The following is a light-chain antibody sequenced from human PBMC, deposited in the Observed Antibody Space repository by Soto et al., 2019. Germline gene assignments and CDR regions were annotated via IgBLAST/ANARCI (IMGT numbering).Light chain of an antibody. CDR1: QSVSSY. CDR2: GSA. CDR3: QQYDNSPGT. J-gene: IGKJ1*01. V-gene: IGKV3-20*01. Sequence: EIVLTQSPGTLSLSPGESANLSCRASQSVSSYLAWYQQRPGQAPRLLIYGSASRATDIPDRFSGSGSGTDFTLTISRLEPEDFAVYYCQQYDNSPGTFGKGTKVEIK.